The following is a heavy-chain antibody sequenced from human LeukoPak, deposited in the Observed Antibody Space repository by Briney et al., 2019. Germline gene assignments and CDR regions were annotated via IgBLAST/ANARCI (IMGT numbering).Heavy chain of an antibody. D-gene: IGHD3-3*01. CDR2: ISAYNGNT. CDR1: GYTFTSYG. J-gene: IGHJ5*02. Sequence: ASVKVSCKASGYTFTSYGISWLRQAPGQGLEWMGWISAYNGNTNYAQKLQGRVTMTTDTSTSTAYMELRSLRSDDKAVYYCAREKAWASYDFWSGYTHNWFDPWGQGTLVTVSS. CDR3: AREKAWASYDFWSGYTHNWFDP. V-gene: IGHV1-18*01.